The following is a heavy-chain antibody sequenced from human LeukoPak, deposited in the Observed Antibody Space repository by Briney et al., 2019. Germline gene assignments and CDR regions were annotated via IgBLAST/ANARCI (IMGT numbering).Heavy chain of an antibody. CDR3: ARDLIVPQKYYYGMNV. CDR1: GFTFSSYA. J-gene: IGHJ6*02. V-gene: IGHV3-30-3*01. CDR2: ISYDGSNK. Sequence: GRSLRLSCAASGFTFSSYAMHWVRQAPGKGLEWVAVISYDGSNKYYADSVKGRFTISRDNSKNTLYLQMNSLRAEDTAVYYCARDLIVPQKYYYGMNVWGQGTTVTVSS. D-gene: IGHD2-8*01.